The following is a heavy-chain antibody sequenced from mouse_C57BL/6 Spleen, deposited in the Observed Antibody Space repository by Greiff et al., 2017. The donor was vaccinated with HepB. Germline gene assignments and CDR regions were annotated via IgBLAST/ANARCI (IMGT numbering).Heavy chain of an antibody. CDR2: IHPNSGST. V-gene: IGHV1-64*01. D-gene: IGHD2-10*01. CDR1: GYTFTSYW. J-gene: IGHJ2*01. Sequence: VQLQQPGAELVKPGASVKLSCKASGYTFTSYWMHWVKQRPGQGLEWIGMIHPNSGSTNYNEKFKSKATLTVDKSSSTAYMQLSSLTSEDSAVYYCARYAYYGLFDYWGQGTTLTVSS. CDR3: ARYAYYGLFDY.